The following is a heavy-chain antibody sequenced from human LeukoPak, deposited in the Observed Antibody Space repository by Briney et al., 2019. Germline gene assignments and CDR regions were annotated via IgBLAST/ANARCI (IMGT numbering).Heavy chain of an antibody. Sequence: GASVKVSCKASGYTFTSCGISWVRQAPGQGLEWMGWISAYNGNTNYAQKLQGRVTMTTDTSPSTAYMELRSLRSDDTAVYYCARDLIPDYYDSSGYYDYWGQGTLVTVSS. D-gene: IGHD3-22*01. CDR3: ARDLIPDYYDSSGYYDY. CDR2: ISAYNGNT. J-gene: IGHJ4*02. CDR1: GYTFTSCG. V-gene: IGHV1-18*01.